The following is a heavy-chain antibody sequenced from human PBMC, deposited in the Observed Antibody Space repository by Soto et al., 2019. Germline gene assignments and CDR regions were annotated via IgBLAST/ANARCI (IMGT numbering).Heavy chain of an antibody. V-gene: IGHV3-11*06. CDR2: ISSSSSYT. Sequence: QVQLVESGGGLVKPGGSLRLSCAASGFTFSDYYMSWIRQAPGKGLEWVSYISSSSSYTNYADSVKGRFTISRDNAKNSLYLQMNSLRAEDTAVYYCARDGRDGYNFFDHYGMDVWGQGTTVTVSS. J-gene: IGHJ6*02. D-gene: IGHD5-12*01. CDR3: ARDGRDGYNFFDHYGMDV. CDR1: GFTFSDYY.